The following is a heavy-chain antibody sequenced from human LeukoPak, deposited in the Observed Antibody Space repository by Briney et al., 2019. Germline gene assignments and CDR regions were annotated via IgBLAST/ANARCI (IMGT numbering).Heavy chain of an antibody. D-gene: IGHD3-9*01. V-gene: IGHV3-53*01. J-gene: IGHJ5*02. CDR3: ARDLGQYYDTSDNWFDP. CDR2: IYSGGST. Sequence: GGSLRLSCAASGFTVSSNYMSWVRQALGKGLEWVSVIYSGGSTYSADSVKGRFTISRDNSKNTLYLQMNSLRAEDSAVYYCARDLGQYYDTSDNWFDPWGQGTLVTVSS. CDR1: GFTVSSNY.